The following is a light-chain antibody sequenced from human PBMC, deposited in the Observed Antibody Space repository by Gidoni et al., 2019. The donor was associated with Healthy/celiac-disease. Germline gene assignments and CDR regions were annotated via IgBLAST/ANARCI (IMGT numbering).Light chain of an antibody. CDR3: QQYNNWPPLT. Sequence: DIVMTQSPATLSVSPGERATLSCRASQSVSSNLAWYQQKPGQAPRLLIYGASTRATGIPARFSGSGSGTEFTPTISSLQSEDFAVYYCQQYNNWPPLTFGGGTKVEIK. J-gene: IGKJ4*01. CDR2: GAS. V-gene: IGKV3-15*01. CDR1: QSVSSN.